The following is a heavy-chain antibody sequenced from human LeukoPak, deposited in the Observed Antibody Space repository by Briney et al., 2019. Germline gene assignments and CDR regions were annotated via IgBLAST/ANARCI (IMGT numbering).Heavy chain of an antibody. J-gene: IGHJ4*02. CDR1: GGSFSGYY. V-gene: IGHV4-34*01. CDR2: INHSGST. Sequence: SETLSLTCAVYGGSFSGYYWSWIRQSPGKGLEWIGEINHSGSTNYNPSLKSRVTISVDTSKNQFSLKLSSVTAADTAVYYCAADWGRQWLGGGIDYWGQGTLVTVSS. CDR3: AADWGRQWLGGGIDY. D-gene: IGHD6-19*01.